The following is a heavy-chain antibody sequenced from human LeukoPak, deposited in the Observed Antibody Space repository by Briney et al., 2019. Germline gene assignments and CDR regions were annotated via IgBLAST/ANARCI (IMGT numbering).Heavy chain of an antibody. CDR2: IYYSGST. Sequence: SETLSLTCTVSGDSISSSYWSWIRQPPGKGLEWIGYIYYSGSTYYNPSLKSRVTMSVDTSKNQFSLKLSSVTAADTAVYYCARSPPRGSSPLGDYYYYMDVWGKGTTVTVSS. D-gene: IGHD2-2*01. V-gene: IGHV4-59*12. CDR3: ARSPPRGSSPLGDYYYYMDV. CDR1: GDSISSSY. J-gene: IGHJ6*03.